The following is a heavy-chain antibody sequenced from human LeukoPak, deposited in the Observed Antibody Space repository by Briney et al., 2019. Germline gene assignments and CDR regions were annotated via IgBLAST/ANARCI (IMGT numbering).Heavy chain of an antibody. CDR2: IYYSGST. J-gene: IGHJ4*02. CDR3: ARGRGDGYNLPTHFDY. Sequence: PSETLSLTCTVSGGSISSSSYYWGWIRQPPGKGLEWIGYIYYSGSTNYNPSLKSRATISVDTPKNQFSLKLSSVTAADTAVYYCARGRGDGYNLPTHFDYWGQGTLVTVSS. V-gene: IGHV4-61*05. CDR1: GGSISSSSYY. D-gene: IGHD5-24*01.